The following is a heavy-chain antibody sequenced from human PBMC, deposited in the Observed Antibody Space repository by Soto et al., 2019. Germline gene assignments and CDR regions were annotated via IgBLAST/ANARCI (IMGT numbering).Heavy chain of an antibody. CDR3: AKAGGGNLVVVVADN. V-gene: IGHV3-23*01. CDR1: GISFSSYA. D-gene: IGHD2-15*01. Sequence: EVQLLESGGGLVQPGGSLRLSCATSGISFSSYAMNWVRQAPGKGLEWVSIISGSGGSTYYADSVKGRFTISRDNSKNTRYLQMNSLRVEDTAIYYCAKAGGGNLVVVVADNWGQGTLVTVSS. J-gene: IGHJ4*02. CDR2: ISGSGGST.